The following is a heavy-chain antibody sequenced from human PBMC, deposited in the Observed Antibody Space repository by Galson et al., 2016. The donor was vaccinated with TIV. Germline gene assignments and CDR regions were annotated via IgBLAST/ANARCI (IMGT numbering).Heavy chain of an antibody. CDR3: ARERRYCGNNCNHYYYYGMDV. Sequence: LRLSCAASGFTVSDNFMTWVRQAPGRGLEWVSLISAGGTTSYADSVQGRFTVSRYGSENTLYLQMSSLRPEDTAVYYCARERRYCGNNCNHYYYYGMDVWGQGTTVTVS. V-gene: IGHV3-66*02. D-gene: IGHD2-21*01. CDR1: GFTVSDNF. J-gene: IGHJ6*02. CDR2: ISAGGTT.